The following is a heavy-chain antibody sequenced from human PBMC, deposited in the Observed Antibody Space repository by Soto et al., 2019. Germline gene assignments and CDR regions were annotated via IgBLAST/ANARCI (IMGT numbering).Heavy chain of an antibody. V-gene: IGHV3-23*01. CDR3: AKHRLWPPIYFDY. CDR2: ISGSGGST. CDR1: GFTFSSYA. J-gene: IGHJ4*02. Sequence: GGSLRLSCAASGFTFSSYAMSWVRQAPGKGREWVSAISGSGGSTYYADSVKGRFTISRDNSKNTLYLQMNSLRAEDTAVHYCAKHRLWPPIYFDYWGQGTLVTVSS. D-gene: IGHD6-25*01.